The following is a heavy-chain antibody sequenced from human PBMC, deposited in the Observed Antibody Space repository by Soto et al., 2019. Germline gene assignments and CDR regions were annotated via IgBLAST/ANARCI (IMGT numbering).Heavy chain of an antibody. Sequence: GGSLRLSCAASRFTFSEYGMHWVRQAPGKGLEWVAGISHGATRKSYSDSVKGRFIISRDNSKKMLYLQLNSLRREDTAVYYCAKDWVGGSNRYQLDYWGRGTLVTVSS. CDR1: RFTFSEYG. CDR2: ISHGATRK. J-gene: IGHJ4*02. V-gene: IGHV3-30*18. CDR3: AKDWVGGSNRYQLDY. D-gene: IGHD4-4*01.